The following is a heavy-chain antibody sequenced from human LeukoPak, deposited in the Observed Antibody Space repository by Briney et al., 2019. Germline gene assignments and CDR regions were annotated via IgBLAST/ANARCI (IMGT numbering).Heavy chain of an antibody. J-gene: IGHJ5*02. CDR1: GYTFTSYV. CDR2: MNPNSGNT. Sequence: ASVKVSCKASGYTFTSYVINWVRQATGQGLEWMGWMNPNSGNTGYAQKFQGRVTMTRNTSISTAYMELSSLRSEDTAVYYCARGRRWLQFWFDPWGQGTLVTVSS. CDR3: ARGRRWLQFWFDP. V-gene: IGHV1-8*01. D-gene: IGHD5-24*01.